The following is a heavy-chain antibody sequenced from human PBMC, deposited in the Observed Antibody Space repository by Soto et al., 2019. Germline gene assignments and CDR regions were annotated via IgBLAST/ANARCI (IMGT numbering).Heavy chain of an antibody. CDR1: GYTFTSYY. D-gene: IGHD6-13*01. CDR2: INPSGGST. V-gene: IGHV1-46*01. J-gene: IGHJ4*02. Sequence: ASVNVSCKSAGYTFTSYYMHWVRQAPGQGLEWMGIINPSGGSTSYAQKFQGRVTMTRDTSTSTVYMELSSLRSEDTAVYYCARLYSSSWYTAGAEFDYWGQGTLVTVSS. CDR3: ARLYSSSWYTAGAEFDY.